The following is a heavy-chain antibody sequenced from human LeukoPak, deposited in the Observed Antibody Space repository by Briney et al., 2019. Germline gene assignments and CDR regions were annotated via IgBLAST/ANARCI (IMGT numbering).Heavy chain of an antibody. J-gene: IGHJ4*02. CDR2: ISGSGGST. CDR1: GFTFSSYA. CDR3: AKGERFLEWLSED. Sequence: GGSLRLSCAASGFTFSSYAMSWVRQAPGKGLEWVSAISGSGGSTYYADSVKGRFTISRDNSENTLYLQMNSLRAEDTAVYYCAKGERFLEWLSEDWGQGTLVTVSS. V-gene: IGHV3-23*01. D-gene: IGHD3-3*01.